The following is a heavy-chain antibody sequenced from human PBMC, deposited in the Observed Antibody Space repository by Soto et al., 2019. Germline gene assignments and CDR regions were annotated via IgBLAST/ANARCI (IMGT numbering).Heavy chain of an antibody. D-gene: IGHD3-3*01. CDR3: FWEGSRDQGDFSLY. J-gene: IGHJ4*02. CDR2: IRNQSYQETP. V-gene: IGHV3-49*04. Sequence: GGSLILSCTGSGCTFDDFAINWGLQALGKGLKWVGLIRNQSYQETPEYAAAVKGRFTISRDSSNGLAYLQMSSLRIEDSAVYYGFWEGSRDQGDFSLYCSQRTPITVSS. CDR1: GCTFDDFA.